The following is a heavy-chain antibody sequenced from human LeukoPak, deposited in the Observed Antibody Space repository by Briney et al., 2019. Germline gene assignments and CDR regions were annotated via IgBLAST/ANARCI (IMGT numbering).Heavy chain of an antibody. CDR1: GYSFTSYW. V-gene: IGHV5-51*01. CDR3: ARHGSGYTYGFLADY. D-gene: IGHD5-18*01. CDR2: IYPGDSDT. J-gene: IGHJ4*02. Sequence: GESLKISCKGSGYSFTSYWIGWVRQMPGKGLEWMGIIYPGDSDTRYSPSFQGQVTISVDKSISTAYLQWSSLKASDTVIYYCARHGSGYTYGFLADYWGQGTLVTVSS.